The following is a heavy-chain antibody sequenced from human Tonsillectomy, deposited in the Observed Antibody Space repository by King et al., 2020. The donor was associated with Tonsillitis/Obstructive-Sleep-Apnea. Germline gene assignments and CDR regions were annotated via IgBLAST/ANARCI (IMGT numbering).Heavy chain of an antibody. CDR3: ALYSRYCSSTSCPDRNWFDP. CDR1: GYSFTSYW. CDR2: IYPGDSDT. V-gene: IGHV5-51*01. Sequence: QLVQSGAEVKKPGESLKISCKGSGYSFTSYWIGWVRQMPGKGLEWMGIIYPGDSDTRYSPSFQGQVTISADKSISTAYLQWSSLKASDTAMYYCALYSRYCSSTSCPDRNWFDPWGQGTLVTVSS. D-gene: IGHD2-2*01. J-gene: IGHJ5*02.